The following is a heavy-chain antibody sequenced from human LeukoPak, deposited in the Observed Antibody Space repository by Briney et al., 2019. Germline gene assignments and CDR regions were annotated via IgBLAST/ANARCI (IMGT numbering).Heavy chain of an antibody. CDR2: ISGSGGST. CDR1: GFTFSSYA. CDR3: ARGLYGGFIY. J-gene: IGHJ4*02. V-gene: IGHV3-23*01. Sequence: GGSLRLSCAASGFTFSSYAMSWVRQAPGKGLEWVSVISGSGGSTYYADSVKGRFTISRDDSKNTLYLQMNSLRAEDTAAYYCARGLYGGFIYWGQGTQVAVSS. D-gene: IGHD4-23*01.